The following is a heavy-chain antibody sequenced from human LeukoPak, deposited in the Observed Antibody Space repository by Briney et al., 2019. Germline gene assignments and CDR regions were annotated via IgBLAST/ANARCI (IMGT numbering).Heavy chain of an antibody. CDR3: AKGPSDRAIDY. V-gene: IGHV3-23*01. J-gene: IGHJ4*02. CDR2: ISGGGVTT. CDR1: GFTSIAYA. D-gene: IGHD1-26*01. Sequence: GGSLRLSCVGSGFTSIAYALTWARQAPGKGLEWVSGISGGGVTTYYADSVKGRFTISRDNSKNTLYLQMNSLRADDTAIYYCAKGPSDRAIDYWGQGTLVTVSS.